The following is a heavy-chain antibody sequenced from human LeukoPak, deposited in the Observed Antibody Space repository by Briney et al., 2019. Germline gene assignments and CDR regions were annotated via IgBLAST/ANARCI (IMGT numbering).Heavy chain of an antibody. CDR3: ATSRYSSGWFTYYDSSGYYYVY. Sequence: ASVKVSCKVSGYTLTELSMHWVRQAPGKGLEWMGGFDPEDGETIYAQKFQGRVTVTEDTSTDTAYMELSSLRSEDTAVYYCATSRYSSGWFTYYDSSGYYYVYWGQGTLVTVSS. CDR2: FDPEDGET. CDR1: GYTLTELS. J-gene: IGHJ4*02. D-gene: IGHD3-22*01. V-gene: IGHV1-24*01.